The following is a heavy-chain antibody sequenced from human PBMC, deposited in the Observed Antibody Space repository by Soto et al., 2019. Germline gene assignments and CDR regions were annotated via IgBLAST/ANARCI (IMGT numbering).Heavy chain of an antibody. CDR2: IYYSGST. V-gene: IGHV4-59*01. Sequence: QVQLQESGPGLVKPSETLSLTCTVSGGSISSYYWSWIRQPPGKGLEWIGYIYYSGSTNYNPSLKRRVTISVDTSKNQFSLKLSSVTAADTAVYYCARGGYRRFLEWFPPFDPWGQGTLVTVSS. D-gene: IGHD3-3*01. J-gene: IGHJ5*02. CDR3: ARGGYRRFLEWFPPFDP. CDR1: GGSISSYY.